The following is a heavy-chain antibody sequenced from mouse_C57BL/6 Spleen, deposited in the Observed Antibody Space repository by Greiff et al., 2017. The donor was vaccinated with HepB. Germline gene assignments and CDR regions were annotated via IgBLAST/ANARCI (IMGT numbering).Heavy chain of an antibody. Sequence: VKLQESGPGLVQPSQSLSITCTVSGFSLTSYGVHWVRQSPGKGLEWLGVIWSGGSTDYNAAFISRLSISKDNSKSQVFFKMNSLQADDTAIYYCARNTYYYGSTCMDYWGQGTSVTVSS. D-gene: IGHD1-1*01. CDR2: IWSGGST. J-gene: IGHJ4*01. CDR1: GFSLTSYG. CDR3: ARNTYYYGSTCMDY. V-gene: IGHV2-2*01.